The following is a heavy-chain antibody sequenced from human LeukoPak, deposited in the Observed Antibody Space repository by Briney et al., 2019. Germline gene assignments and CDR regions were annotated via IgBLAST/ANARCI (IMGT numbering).Heavy chain of an antibody. D-gene: IGHD3-22*01. CDR3: ARRGGDSSGNFDY. CDR2: VHLDGRT. V-gene: IGHV4-4*02. Sequence: SETLSLTCGVSGGSVINTNWWTWVRQPPGKGLEWIGEVHLDGRTNYNPSLESRVTISVDTSKKQFSLRLSSVTAADTAVYYCARRGGDSSGNFDYWGQGTLVTVSS. CDR1: GGSVINTNW. J-gene: IGHJ4*02.